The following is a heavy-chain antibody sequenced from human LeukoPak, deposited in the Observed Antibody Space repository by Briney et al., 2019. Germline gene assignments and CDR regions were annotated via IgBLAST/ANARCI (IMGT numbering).Heavy chain of an antibody. J-gene: IGHJ5*02. CDR2: INHSGST. Sequence: SETLSLTCAVYGGSFSGYYWSWNRQPPGKGLEWIGEINHSGSTNYNPSLKSRVTISVDTSKNQFSLKLTSVTAADTAVYYCARDVVARDSSGYYYLGFDPWGQGTLVTVSS. CDR1: GGSFSGYY. D-gene: IGHD3-22*01. V-gene: IGHV4-34*01. CDR3: ARDVVARDSSGYYYLGFDP.